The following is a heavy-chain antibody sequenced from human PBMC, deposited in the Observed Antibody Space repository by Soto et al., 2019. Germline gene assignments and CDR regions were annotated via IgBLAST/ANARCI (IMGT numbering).Heavy chain of an antibody. CDR3: AKMLAGGVGY. D-gene: IGHD6-19*01. Sequence: SETLSLTCTVSGASIGSYYWTWIRQPPGEGLDWIGYIYNSGTTNYSPSLMSRVTISVDTSKNQYSLRLRSVTAADTAVYYCAKMLAGGVGYWGQGTLVTVSS. J-gene: IGHJ4*01. V-gene: IGHV4-59*08. CDR1: GASIGSYY. CDR2: IYNSGTT.